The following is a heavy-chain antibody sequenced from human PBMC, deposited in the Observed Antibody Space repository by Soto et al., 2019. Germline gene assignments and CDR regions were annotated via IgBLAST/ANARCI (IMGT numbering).Heavy chain of an antibody. Sequence: GGSLRLSCAASGFTFSSYAMHWVRQAPGKGLEWVAVISYDGSNKYYADSVKGRFTISRDNSKNTLYLQMNSLRAEDTAVYYCARGSPRIVGATPAYYFDYWGQGTLVTVSS. V-gene: IGHV3-30-3*01. CDR3: ARGSPRIVGATPAYYFDY. D-gene: IGHD1-26*01. J-gene: IGHJ4*02. CDR1: GFTFSSYA. CDR2: ISYDGSNK.